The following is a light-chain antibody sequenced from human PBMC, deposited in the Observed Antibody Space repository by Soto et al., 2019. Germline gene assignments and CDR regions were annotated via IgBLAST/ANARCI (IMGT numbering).Light chain of an antibody. CDR1: QGISSY. Sequence: AIRMTQSPSSLSASTGDRVTITCRASQGISSYLAWYQQKPGKAPKLLIYAASTLQSGVPSRFSGTGSGTDFTLTISDLQPEDCATYYCQQTYSNRLSFGGGTKVDIK. CDR3: QQTYSNRLS. CDR2: AAS. J-gene: IGKJ4*01. V-gene: IGKV1-8*01.